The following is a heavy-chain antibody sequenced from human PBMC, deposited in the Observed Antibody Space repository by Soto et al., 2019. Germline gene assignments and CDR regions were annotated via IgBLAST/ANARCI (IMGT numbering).Heavy chain of an antibody. CDR3: ARIEYSSGLVGWGNFDY. Sequence: QVTLKESGPVLVKPTETLTLTCTVSGFSLSNARMGVSWIRHPPGKSLEWLAHIFSNDEKSYSTSLKSRLNISKATSKSQVVLTMTNMDPVDTATYYCARIEYSSGLVGWGNFDYWGKGTLVTVSS. D-gene: IGHD6-19*01. V-gene: IGHV2-26*01. CDR2: IFSNDEK. CDR1: GFSLSNARMG. J-gene: IGHJ4*02.